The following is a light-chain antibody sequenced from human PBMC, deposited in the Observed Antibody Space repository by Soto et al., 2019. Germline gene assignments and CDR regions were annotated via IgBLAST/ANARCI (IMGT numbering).Light chain of an antibody. V-gene: IGKV3-11*01. CDR2: DAS. Sequence: EIVFTHSPATLSLSPGERATLSFRASQSIDNFLAWYQQRPGQPPRLLIYDASNRPTGIPARFSGSGSGTSFTLTISSLEPEPFAAYYCQHRHSWPYSFGQGTKVDIK. CDR3: QHRHSWPYS. CDR1: QSIDNF. J-gene: IGKJ2*03.